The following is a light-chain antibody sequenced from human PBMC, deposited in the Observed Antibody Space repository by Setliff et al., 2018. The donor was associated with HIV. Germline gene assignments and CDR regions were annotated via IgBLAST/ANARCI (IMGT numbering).Light chain of an antibody. J-gene: IGLJ2*01. CDR1: TSNIGSNT. Sequence: QSVLTQPPSASGTPGQGVTIFCSGNTSNIGSNTVNWYQQLPGTAPKLLIYSNIQRLSGVPDRFSGSKSGSSASLAISGLQSEDEADYYCAAWDVSLNGPVFGGGTKVTVL. CDR2: SNI. V-gene: IGLV1-44*01. CDR3: AAWDVSLNGPV.